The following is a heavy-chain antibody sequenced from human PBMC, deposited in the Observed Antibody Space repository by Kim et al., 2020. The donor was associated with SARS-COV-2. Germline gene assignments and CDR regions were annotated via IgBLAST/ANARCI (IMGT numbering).Heavy chain of an antibody. Sequence: ASVKVSCKASGYTFSTYGIIWVRQATGQGLEWMGWISGHNANTHYAQKLQGRVTMTTDTSTSTAYMDLRSLRLDDTAVYYCARASRGAIFATPDFWGQGTLVTVSS. J-gene: IGHJ4*02. CDR3: ARASRGAIFATPDF. CDR2: ISGHNANT. D-gene: IGHD2-21*01. V-gene: IGHV1-18*01. CDR1: GYTFSTYG.